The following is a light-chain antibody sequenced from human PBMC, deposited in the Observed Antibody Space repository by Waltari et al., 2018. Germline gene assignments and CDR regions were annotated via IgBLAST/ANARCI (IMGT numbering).Light chain of an antibody. Sequence: QSVLTQPPSASGTPGQRVSISCSGSSSNIGSNYVYWYQQLPGTAPKLLIYRNNQRPSGVPYRFSGSKSGTSASLAISGLRSEDDGDYYCAAWDDSLSGVVFGGGTKLTVL. J-gene: IGLJ2*01. CDR1: SSNIGSNY. V-gene: IGLV1-47*01. CDR3: AAWDDSLSGVV. CDR2: RNN.